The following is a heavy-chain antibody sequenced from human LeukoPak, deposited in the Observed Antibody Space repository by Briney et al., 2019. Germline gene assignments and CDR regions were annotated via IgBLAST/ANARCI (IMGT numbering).Heavy chain of an antibody. V-gene: IGHV4-31*03. Sequence: PSETLSLTCTVSGGSISSGGYYWSWIRQHPGDGLEWIGYIYYSGSTYYNPSLKSRVTISVDTSKNQFSLKLSSVTAADTAVYYCARGRGYMVRGVIVPPTAFDPWGQGTLVTVSS. CDR1: GGSISSGGYY. CDR2: IYYSGST. D-gene: IGHD3-10*01. J-gene: IGHJ5*02. CDR3: ARGRGYMVRGVIVPPTAFDP.